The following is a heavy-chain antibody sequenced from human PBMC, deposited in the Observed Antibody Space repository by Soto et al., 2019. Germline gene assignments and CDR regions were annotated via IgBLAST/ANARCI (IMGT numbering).Heavy chain of an antibody. D-gene: IGHD1-7*01. V-gene: IGHV1-46*01. CDR1: GYTFTSYY. CDR3: AREFGITGTTDYYYGMDV. Sequence: ASVKVSCKASGYTFTSYYMHWVRQAPGQGLEWMGIINPSGGSTSYAQKFQGRVTMTRDTSTSTVYVELSSLRSEDTAVYYCAREFGITGTTDYYYGMDVWGQGTTVTVSS. J-gene: IGHJ6*02. CDR2: INPSGGST.